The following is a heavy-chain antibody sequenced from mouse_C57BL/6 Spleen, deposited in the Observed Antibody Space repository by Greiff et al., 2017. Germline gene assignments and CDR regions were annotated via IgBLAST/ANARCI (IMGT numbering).Heavy chain of an antibody. CDR3: ARGGDYGGAWFAY. V-gene: IGHV1-80*01. J-gene: IGHJ3*01. CDR1: GYAFSSYW. CDR2: IYPGAGDT. D-gene: IGHD2-4*01. Sequence: VQLVESGAELVKPGASVKISCKASGYAFSSYWMNWVKQRPGKGLEWIGQIYPGAGDTNYNGKFKGKATLTADKSSSTAYMQLSSLTSEDSAVYFCARGGDYGGAWFAYWGQGTLVTVSA.